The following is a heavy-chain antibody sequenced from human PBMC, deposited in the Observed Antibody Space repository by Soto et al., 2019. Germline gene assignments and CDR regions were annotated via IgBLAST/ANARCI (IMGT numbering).Heavy chain of an antibody. CDR3: ARGGQDYYDSSGYSRYFDY. CDR1: GGTFSSYA. D-gene: IGHD3-22*01. J-gene: IGHJ4*02. V-gene: IGHV1-69*13. Sequence: SGKVSCKASGGTFSSYAISWVRQAPGQGLEWMGGIIPIFGTANYAQKFQGRVTITADESTSTAYMELSSLRSEDTAVYYCARGGQDYYDSSGYSRYFDYWGQGTLVTVSS. CDR2: IIPIFGTA.